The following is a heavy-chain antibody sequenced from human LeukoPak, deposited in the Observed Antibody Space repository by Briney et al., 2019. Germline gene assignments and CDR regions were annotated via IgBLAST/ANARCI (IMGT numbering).Heavy chain of an antibody. V-gene: IGHV1-3*01. D-gene: IGHD6-19*01. CDR1: GYTFTNYA. Sequence: ASVKVSCKASGYTFTNYAMHWVRQAPGQRLEWMGWINAGNGNTKYSQKFQGRVTITRDTPASTAYMELSSLRSEDTAVYYCARAGGGSGWYGDSDFDYWGQGTLVTVSS. CDR2: INAGNGNT. CDR3: ARAGGGSGWYGDSDFDY. J-gene: IGHJ4*02.